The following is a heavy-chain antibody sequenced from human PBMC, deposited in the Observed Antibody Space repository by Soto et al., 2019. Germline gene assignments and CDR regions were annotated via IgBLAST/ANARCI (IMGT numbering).Heavy chain of an antibody. CDR3: AKEATAKVGHNFDY. CDR2: ISYDGRNK. V-gene: IGHV3-30*18. Sequence: GGFLRLSCAASGFTFSSYGMQWVRQAPGKELEWVAVISYDGRNKYYADSVKGRFTISRDNSKNTLHLQMNSLRVEDTAVYYRAKEATAKVGHNFDYWGQGTLVTVSS. D-gene: IGHD5-18*01. J-gene: IGHJ4*02. CDR1: GFTFSSYG.